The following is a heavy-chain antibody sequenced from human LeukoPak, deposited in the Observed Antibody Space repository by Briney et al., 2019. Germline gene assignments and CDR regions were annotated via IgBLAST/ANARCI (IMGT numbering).Heavy chain of an antibody. CDR1: GFTFTTSW. V-gene: IGHV3-7*01. CDR3: ARLERYCSGGSCYRYFDY. CDR2: IKGDGSQS. J-gene: IGHJ4*02. Sequence: GGSLRLSCAASGFTFTTSWMNWVRQAPGKGLEWVAMIKGDGSQSYYVDSVRGRFTISRDNAKDSLYLQMNSLRAEETAVYYCARLERYCSGGSCYRYFDYWGQGTLVTVSS. D-gene: IGHD2-15*01.